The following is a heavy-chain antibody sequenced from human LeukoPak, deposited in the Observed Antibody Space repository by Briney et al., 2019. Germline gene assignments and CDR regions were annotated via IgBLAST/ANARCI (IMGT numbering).Heavy chain of an antibody. D-gene: IGHD6-6*01. CDR3: ARGRIAARHFDY. J-gene: IGHJ4*02. V-gene: IGHV4-34*01. CDR1: GGSFSGYY. Sequence: SETLSLTCAVYGGSFSGYYWSWIRQPPGKGLEWIGEINHSGSTNYNLSLKSRVTISVDTSKNQFSLKLSSVTAADTAVYYCARGRIAARHFDYWGQGTLVTVSS. CDR2: INHSGST.